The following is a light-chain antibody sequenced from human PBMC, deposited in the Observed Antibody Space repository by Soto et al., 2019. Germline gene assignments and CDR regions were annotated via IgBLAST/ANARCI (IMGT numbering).Light chain of an antibody. V-gene: IGKV3-20*01. J-gene: IGKJ4*01. CDR3: EQYGSTPLT. Sequence: EIVLTQSPGTLSLSPGERATLSCRASQSVANNYLAWYQQKPGQAPRFLMYDASSRATGIPDRFSGSGSGTDFTLTISRLEPEDFAVYYCEQYGSTPLTFGGGTKVENK. CDR1: QSVANNY. CDR2: DAS.